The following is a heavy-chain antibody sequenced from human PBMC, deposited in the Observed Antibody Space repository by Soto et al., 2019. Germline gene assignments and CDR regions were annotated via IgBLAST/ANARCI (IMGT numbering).Heavy chain of an antibody. CDR3: ARVGGFGATKIDY. Sequence: SETLSLTCTVSGGSISSGDYYWSWIRQPPGKGLEWIGYIYYSGSTYYNPSLKSRVTISVDTSKNQFSLKLSSVTAADTAVYYCARVGGFGATKIDYWGQGTLVTVYS. CDR2: IYYSGST. J-gene: IGHJ4*02. D-gene: IGHD3-10*01. V-gene: IGHV4-30-4*01. CDR1: GGSISSGDYY.